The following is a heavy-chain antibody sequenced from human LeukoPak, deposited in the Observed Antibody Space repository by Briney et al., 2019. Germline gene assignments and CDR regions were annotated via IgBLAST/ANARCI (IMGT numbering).Heavy chain of an antibody. Sequence: GGSLRLFCAASGFTFSSYAMSWVRQAPGKGLEWVSGISGSGGNTYYADSVKGRFTISRDSSKNTVYLQMNSLRAEDTAVYYCAKAMGIFDYWGQGTLVTVSS. V-gene: IGHV3-23*01. CDR2: ISGSGGNT. CDR1: GFTFSSYA. D-gene: IGHD6-13*01. CDR3: AKAMGIFDY. J-gene: IGHJ4*02.